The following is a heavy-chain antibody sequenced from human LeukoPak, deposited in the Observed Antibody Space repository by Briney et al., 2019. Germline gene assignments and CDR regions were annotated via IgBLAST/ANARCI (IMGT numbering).Heavy chain of an antibody. V-gene: IGHV4-34*01. Sequence: SETLSPTCAVYGESLSGHHWTFIRQPPGKGLEWIGEINHSGSTYYNPSLKSRVTISVDTSKNQFSLKLSSVTAADTAVYYCAREGLYCSSTSCYGWFDPWGQGTLVTVSS. J-gene: IGHJ5*02. CDR1: GESLSGHH. D-gene: IGHD2-2*01. CDR2: INHSGST. CDR3: AREGLYCSSTSCYGWFDP.